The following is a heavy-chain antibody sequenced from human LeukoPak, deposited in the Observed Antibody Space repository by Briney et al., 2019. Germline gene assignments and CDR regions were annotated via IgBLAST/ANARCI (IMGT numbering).Heavy chain of an antibody. D-gene: IGHD3-10*01. CDR3: ARGLQPDPYGVRGVYNWFDP. CDR2: INHSGST. Sequence: PSETLSLTCAVYGGSFSGYYWSWIRQPPGKGLEWIGEINHSGSTNYNPSLKSRVTISVDTSKNQFSLKLSSVTAADTAVYYCARGLQPDPYGVRGVYNWFDPWGQGTLVTVSS. J-gene: IGHJ5*02. V-gene: IGHV4-34*01. CDR1: GGSFSGYY.